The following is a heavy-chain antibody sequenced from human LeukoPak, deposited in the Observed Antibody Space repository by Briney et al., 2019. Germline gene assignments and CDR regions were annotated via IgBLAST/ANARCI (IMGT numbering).Heavy chain of an antibody. Sequence: ASVKVSCKASGYTFTSYGISWVRQAPGQGLGRMGWISAYNGNTKYAQKLQGRVTMTTDTSTSTAYMELRRLRSDDTAVYYCARVQYYDSSGYYSYWGQGTLVTVSS. CDR3: ARVQYYDSSGYYSY. V-gene: IGHV1-18*01. D-gene: IGHD3-22*01. CDR1: GYTFTSYG. CDR2: ISAYNGNT. J-gene: IGHJ4*02.